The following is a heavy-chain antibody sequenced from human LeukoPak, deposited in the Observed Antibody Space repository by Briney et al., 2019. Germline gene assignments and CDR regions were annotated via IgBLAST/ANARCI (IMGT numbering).Heavy chain of an antibody. J-gene: IGHJ4*02. CDR1: GYSFTSYW. D-gene: IGHD6-19*01. V-gene: IGHV5-51*01. CDR3: ARTMQQWLVDAAGGDY. Sequence: GESLKISCQGSGYSFTSYWFGWARQIPGKGLEWMGIIYPGDSDTRNSPSFQGQVPTSADKSISTAYLQWSSLKATDAAMYYCARTMQQWLVDAAGGDYWGQGTLVTVST. CDR2: IYPGDSDT.